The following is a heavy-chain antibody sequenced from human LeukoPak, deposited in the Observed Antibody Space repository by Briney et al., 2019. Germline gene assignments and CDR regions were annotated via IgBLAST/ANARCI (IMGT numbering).Heavy chain of an antibody. CDR2: INPNSGGT. CDR3: ASSKRLPYHYYGMDV. V-gene: IGHV1-2*02. CDR1: GYTFTGYY. Sequence: ASVKVSCKASGYTFTGYYMHWARQAPGQGLEWMGWINPNSGGTNYAQKFQGRVTMTRDTSISTAYMELSRLRSDDTAVYYCASSKRLPYHYYGMDVWGQGTTVTVSS. D-gene: IGHD3-3*02. J-gene: IGHJ6*02.